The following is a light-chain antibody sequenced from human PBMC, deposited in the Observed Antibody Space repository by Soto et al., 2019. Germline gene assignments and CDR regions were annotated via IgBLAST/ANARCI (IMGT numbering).Light chain of an antibody. CDR1: QSVSSN. J-gene: IGKJ2*01. CDR3: QQYNNWPLYT. Sequence: EIVMPQSPATLSVSPGERATLSCRASQSVSSNLAWYQQKPGQAPRLLIYGASTRATGIPARFSGSGSGTEFNLTISSLQSEDFAVYYCQQYNNWPLYTFGQGTKLESK. V-gene: IGKV3-15*01. CDR2: GAS.